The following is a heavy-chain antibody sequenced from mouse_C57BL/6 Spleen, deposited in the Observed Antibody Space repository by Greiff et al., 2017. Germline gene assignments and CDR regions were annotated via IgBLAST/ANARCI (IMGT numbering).Heavy chain of an antibody. V-gene: IGHV1-80*01. J-gene: IGHJ1*03. CDR1: GYAFSSYW. CDR3: ARKGTHWYFDV. Sequence: VQLQESGAELVKPGASVKISCKASGYAFSSYWMNWVKQRPGKGLEWIGQIYPGDGDTNYNGKFKGKATLTADKSSSTAYMQLSSLTSEDSAVYFCARKGTHWYFDVWGTGTTVTVSS. CDR2: IYPGDGDT. D-gene: IGHD2-14*01.